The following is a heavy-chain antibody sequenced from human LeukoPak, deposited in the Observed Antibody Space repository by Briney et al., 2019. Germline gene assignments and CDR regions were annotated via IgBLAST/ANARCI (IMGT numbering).Heavy chain of an antibody. Sequence: GGSLRLSCAASGFTFSDYYMSWIRQAPGQGLEWVSYISSRASTTYYADSVKGRFTIPRDNANNSMYLQMNSLRTEDTAVYYCATGKRQLDYWGQGTLVTVSS. CDR3: ATGKRQLDY. D-gene: IGHD6-13*01. CDR2: ISSRASTT. CDR1: GFTFSDYY. V-gene: IGHV3-11*01. J-gene: IGHJ4*02.